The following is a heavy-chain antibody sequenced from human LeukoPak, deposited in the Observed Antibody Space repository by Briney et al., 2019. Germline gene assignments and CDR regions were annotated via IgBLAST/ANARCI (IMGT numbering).Heavy chain of an antibody. CDR3: ARTRFWSGFKGPYYYYGMDV. J-gene: IGHJ6*02. CDR2: IYYSGST. V-gene: IGHV4-31*03. CDR1: GGSISSGGYY. D-gene: IGHD3-3*01. Sequence: SQTLSLTCTVSGGSISSGGYYWSWIRQHPGKGLEWIGYIYYSGSTYYNPSLKSRVTISVDTSKNQFSLKLSSVTAADTAVYYCARTRFWSGFKGPYYYYGMDVWGQGTTVTVSS.